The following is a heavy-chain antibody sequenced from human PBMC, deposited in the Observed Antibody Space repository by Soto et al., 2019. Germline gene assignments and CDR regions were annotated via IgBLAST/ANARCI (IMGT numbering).Heavy chain of an antibody. CDR1: GVTFTSET. CDR3: ATELGENPASPFDY. D-gene: IGHD2-21*01. V-gene: IGHV1-69*13. J-gene: IGHJ4*02. Sequence: SVKVSCKASGVTFTSETISWVRQAPGQGLEWMGGIIPLFGAANYAQKFQGRVTITADESTSTVYMELSSLRSDDMAVYYCATELGENPASPFDYWGQGTLVTVSS. CDR2: IIPLFGAA.